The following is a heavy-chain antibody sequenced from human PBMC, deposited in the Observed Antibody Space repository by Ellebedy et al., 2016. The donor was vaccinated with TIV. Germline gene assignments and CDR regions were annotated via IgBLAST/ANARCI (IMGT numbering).Heavy chain of an antibody. CDR2: ISYSGST. CDR3: ARGAMTTVQNYFDY. V-gene: IGHV4-61*08. CDR1: GGSISSGDYY. J-gene: IGHJ4*02. Sequence: MPSETLSLTCTVSGGSISSGDYYWSWIRQPPGKGLEWIGYISYSGSTNYNPSLKSRVTISVDTSKNQFSLKLSSVTAADTAVYYCARGAMTTVQNYFDYWGQGTLVTVSS. D-gene: IGHD4-17*01.